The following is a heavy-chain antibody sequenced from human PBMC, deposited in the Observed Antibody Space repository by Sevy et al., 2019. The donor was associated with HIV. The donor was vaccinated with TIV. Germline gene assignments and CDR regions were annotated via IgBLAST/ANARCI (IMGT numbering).Heavy chain of an antibody. CDR3: TTVFSSSGSGYYYSYMDV. V-gene: IGHV3-15*01. CDR1: GFTFSNAW. D-gene: IGHD6-13*01. CDR2: IKSKTDGGTT. Sequence: GGSLRLSCAASGFTFSNAWMSWVRQAPGKGLEWVGRIKSKTDGGTTDYAAPVKGRFTISRDDSKNTLYLQMNSLKTEDTAVYYCTTVFSSSGSGYYYSYMDVWGKGTTVTVSS. J-gene: IGHJ6*03.